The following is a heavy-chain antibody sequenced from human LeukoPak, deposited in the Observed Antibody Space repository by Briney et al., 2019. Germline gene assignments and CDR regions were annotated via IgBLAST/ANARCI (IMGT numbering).Heavy chain of an antibody. CDR3: ARGTSGYSYGYGYFDY. J-gene: IGHJ4*02. CDR1: GYTFTGYY. CDR2: INPNSGGT. V-gene: IGHV1-2*02. D-gene: IGHD5-18*01. Sequence: GASVKVSRKASGYTFTGYYMHWVRQAPGQGLEWMGWINPNSGGTNYAQKFQGRVTMTRDTSISTAYMELSRLRSDDTAVYYCARGTSGYSYGYGYFDYWGQGTLVTVSS.